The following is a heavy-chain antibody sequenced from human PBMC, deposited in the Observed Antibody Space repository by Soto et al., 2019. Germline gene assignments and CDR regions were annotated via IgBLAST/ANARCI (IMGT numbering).Heavy chain of an antibody. V-gene: IGHV4-39*01. CDR3: VRYEAGTTYDY. CDR1: GASITSSGYL. D-gene: IGHD1-1*01. J-gene: IGHJ4*02. CDR2: IYYSGST. Sequence: PSETLSVTCTVSGASITSSGYLWGWIRQPPGRGLEWIGTIYYSGSTSYNPSLKSRVTISVDTSMTQFSLKLSSVNAADTAVYYCVRYEAGTTYDYWGQGTLVTVSS.